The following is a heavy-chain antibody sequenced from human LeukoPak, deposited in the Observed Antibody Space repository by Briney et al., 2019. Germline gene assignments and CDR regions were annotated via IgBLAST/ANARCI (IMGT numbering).Heavy chain of an antibody. V-gene: IGHV1-69*01. CDR1: GGTFSSYA. D-gene: IGHD3-3*01. CDR2: IIPIFGTA. J-gene: IGHJ4*02. CDR3: ARDHDFWSGYYYFDY. Sequence: GASVKVSCKASGGTFSSYAISWVRQAPGQGLEWMGGIIPIFGTANYAQKFQGRVTITADESTSTAYMELSSLRSEDTAVYYCARDHDFWSGYYYFDYWGQGTLVTVSS.